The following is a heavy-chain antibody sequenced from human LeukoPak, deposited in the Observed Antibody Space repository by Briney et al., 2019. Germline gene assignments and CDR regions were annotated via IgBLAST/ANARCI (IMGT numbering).Heavy chain of an antibody. CDR3: ARVHDSSGYYRPGENWFDP. J-gene: IGHJ5*02. CDR2: IYHGGST. D-gene: IGHD3-22*01. CDR1: GGSLSSSNW. Sequence: SGTLSLTCAVSGGSLSSSNWWSWVRQPPGKGLEWIGEIYHGGSTNYNPSLKSRVTISVDKSKNQFSLKLSSVTAADTAVYYCARVHDSSGYYRPGENWFDPWGQGTLVTVSS. V-gene: IGHV4-4*02.